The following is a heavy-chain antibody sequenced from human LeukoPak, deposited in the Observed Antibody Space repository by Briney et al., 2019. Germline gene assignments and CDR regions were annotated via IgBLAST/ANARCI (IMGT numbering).Heavy chain of an antibody. V-gene: IGHV4-34*01. CDR2: INHSGST. Sequence: PSETLSLTCAVYGGSFSGYYWSWIRQPPGKGLEWIGEINHSGSTNYNPSLKSRVTISVDTSKNQFSLKLSSVTAADTAVYYCARGERSRALGYRGQGTLVTVSS. CDR3: ARGERSRALGY. D-gene: IGHD1-26*01. CDR1: GGSFSGYY. J-gene: IGHJ4*02.